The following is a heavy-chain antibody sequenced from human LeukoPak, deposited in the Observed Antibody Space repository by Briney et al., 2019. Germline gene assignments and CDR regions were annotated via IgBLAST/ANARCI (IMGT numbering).Heavy chain of an antibody. CDR1: GGSISSYY. D-gene: IGHD2-2*01. CDR3: ARAGYQLLLNAFDI. V-gene: IGHV4-59*01. J-gene: IGHJ3*02. Sequence: PSETLSLTCTVSGGSISSYYWSWIRQPSGKGLEWIGYIYYSGSTNYNPSLKSRVTISVDTSKNQFSLKLSSVTAADTAVYYCARAGYQLLLNAFDIWGQGTMVTVSS. CDR2: IYYSGST.